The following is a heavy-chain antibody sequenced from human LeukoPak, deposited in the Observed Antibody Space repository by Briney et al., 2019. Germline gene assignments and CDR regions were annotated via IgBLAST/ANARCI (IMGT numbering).Heavy chain of an antibody. J-gene: IGHJ6*03. D-gene: IGHD1-14*01. V-gene: IGHV4-4*07. CDR1: GGSISSYY. CDR2: IYTSGST. CDR3: ARGRYESTRLSAYYYYYMDV. Sequence: SETLSLTCTVSGGSISSYYWSWIRQPAGKGLEWVGRIYTSGSTIYNPSLKSRVTMSVDTSKNQFSLKLSSVTAADTAVYYCARGRYESTRLSAYYYYYMDVWGKGTTVTVSS.